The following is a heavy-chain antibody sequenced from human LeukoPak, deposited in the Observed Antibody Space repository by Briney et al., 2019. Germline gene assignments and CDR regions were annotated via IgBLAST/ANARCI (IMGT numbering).Heavy chain of an antibody. V-gene: IGHV4-34*01. CDR1: GGSFSGYY. D-gene: IGHD6-13*01. Sequence: SETLSLTCAVYGGSFSGYYWSWIRQPRGKGLEWIGEINHSGSTNYNPSLKSRVTISVDTSKNQFSLKLSSVTAADTAVYYCARGSTIAAAGTFDYWGQGTLVTVSS. CDR2: INHSGST. CDR3: ARGSTIAAAGTFDY. J-gene: IGHJ4*02.